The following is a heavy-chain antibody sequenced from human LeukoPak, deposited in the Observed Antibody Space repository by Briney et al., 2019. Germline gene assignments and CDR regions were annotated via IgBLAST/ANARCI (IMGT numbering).Heavy chain of an antibody. CDR3: ARDTFGAGTIFVDY. V-gene: IGHV3-33*01. CDR2: IWYDGSNK. J-gene: IGHJ4*02. CDR1: GFTFSSYG. Sequence: GRSLRLSCAASGFTFSSYGMHWVRQAPGKGLEWVAVIWYDGSNKYYADSVKGRFTISRDKSKNTLYLQMNSLRAEDTAVYYCARDTFGAGTIFVDYWGQGTLVTVSS. D-gene: IGHD3-9*01.